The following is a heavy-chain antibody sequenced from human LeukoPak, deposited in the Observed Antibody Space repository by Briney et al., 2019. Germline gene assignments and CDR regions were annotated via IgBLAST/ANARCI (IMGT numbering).Heavy chain of an antibody. CDR2: IYPGDPDT. D-gene: IGHD5-18*01. J-gene: IGHJ4*02. Sequence: GESLKISCKGSGYSFTSYWIGWGRQMPGNGLEWMGIIYPGDPDTRYSPSFQGHVTISADKSIGTAYLQWSRLKASDNVMYYCAQLSGSSYIDYLGQGTLVTVSS. CDR3: AQLSGSSYIDY. CDR1: GYSFTSYW. V-gene: IGHV5-51*01.